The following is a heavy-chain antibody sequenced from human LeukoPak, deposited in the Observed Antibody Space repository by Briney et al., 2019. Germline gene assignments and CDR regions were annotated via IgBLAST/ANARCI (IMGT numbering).Heavy chain of an antibody. CDR1: GGSFSGYY. D-gene: IGHD5-24*01. CDR2: INHSGST. CDR3: ARGKTSRRWLQLHYYYYMDV. V-gene: IGHV4-34*01. J-gene: IGHJ6*03. Sequence: SETLSLTCAVYGGSFSGYYWSWIRQPPGKGLEWIGEINHSGSTNYNPSLKSRVTISVDTSKNQFSLKLSSVTAADTAVYYCARGKTSRRWLQLHYYYYMDVWGKGTTVTVSS.